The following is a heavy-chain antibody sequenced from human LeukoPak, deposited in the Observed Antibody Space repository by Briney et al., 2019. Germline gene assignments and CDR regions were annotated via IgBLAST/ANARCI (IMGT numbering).Heavy chain of an antibody. CDR3: ARGTDTAMPDY. CDR1: GGSISSGGYS. V-gene: IGHV4-30-2*01. Sequence: PSETLSLTCAVSGGSISSGGYSWSWIRQPPGKGLEWIGYIYHSGSTYYNPSLKSRVTISVDRSKNQFSLKLSSVTAADTAVYYCARGTDTAMPDYWGQGTLVTVSS. D-gene: IGHD5-18*01. J-gene: IGHJ4*02. CDR2: IYHSGST.